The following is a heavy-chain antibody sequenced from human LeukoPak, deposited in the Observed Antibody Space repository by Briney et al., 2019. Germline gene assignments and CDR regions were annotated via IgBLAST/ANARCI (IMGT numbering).Heavy chain of an antibody. Sequence: GAPVKVSCKASGYTFSGYAIHWVRQAPGRRFEWMGWINAGNGHTKYSQNFQGRVTITRDSSANIVYMELSSLTSEDTAVYYCARGIWSATRVDYYLDNWGQGTLVTVSS. D-gene: IGHD5-24*01. V-gene: IGHV1-3*01. CDR2: INAGNGHT. CDR3: ARGIWSATRVDYYLDN. J-gene: IGHJ4*02. CDR1: GYTFSGYA.